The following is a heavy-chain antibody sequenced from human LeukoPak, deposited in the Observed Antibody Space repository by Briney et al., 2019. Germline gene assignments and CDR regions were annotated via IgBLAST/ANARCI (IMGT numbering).Heavy chain of an antibody. CDR1: GFTFSSYG. Sequence: GGSLRLSCAASGFTFSSYGMYWVRQAPGKGLEWVAVISYDGSNKYYADSVKGRFTISRDNSKNTLYLQMNSLRAEDTAVYYCAKDSGIAVAGIFDYWGQGTLVTVSS. J-gene: IGHJ4*02. CDR2: ISYDGSNK. V-gene: IGHV3-30*18. CDR3: AKDSGIAVAGIFDY. D-gene: IGHD6-19*01.